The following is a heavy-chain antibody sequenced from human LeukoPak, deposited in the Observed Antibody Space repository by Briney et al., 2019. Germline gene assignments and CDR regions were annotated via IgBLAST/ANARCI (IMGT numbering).Heavy chain of an antibody. J-gene: IGHJ3*02. Sequence: PSETLSLTCTVSGGSISSRSYYWGWIRQPPGKGLEWIGSMYYKGNTYLNPSLKSRVTISADTSRNQFSLKLSSVTAADTAVYYCARDYRYCSSTSCLWDAFDIWGQGTMVTVSS. CDR3: ARDYRYCSSTSCLWDAFDI. D-gene: IGHD2-2*01. CDR2: MYYKGNT. V-gene: IGHV4-39*07. CDR1: GGSISSRSYY.